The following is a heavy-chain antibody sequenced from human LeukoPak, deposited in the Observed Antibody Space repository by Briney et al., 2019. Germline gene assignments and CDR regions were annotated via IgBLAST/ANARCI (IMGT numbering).Heavy chain of an antibody. J-gene: IGHJ5*02. D-gene: IGHD6-13*01. CDR3: AKGPHGVIAAAGTFDP. CDR2: ISGSGSIT. V-gene: IGHV3-23*01. Sequence: GGSLRLSCAASGFTFGSYAMSWVRQAPGKGLEWVSVISGSGSITDYADSVKGRFTISRDNSKNTLYLQMNSLRAEDTAVYHRAKGPHGVIAAAGTFDPWGQGTLVTVSS. CDR1: GFTFGSYA.